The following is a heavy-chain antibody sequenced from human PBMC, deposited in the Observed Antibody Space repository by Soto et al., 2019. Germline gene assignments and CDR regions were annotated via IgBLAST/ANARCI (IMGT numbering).Heavy chain of an antibody. CDR3: ARAHETTRWHYYYMDV. D-gene: IGHD4-4*01. V-gene: IGHV1-18*01. CDR2: ISAYNGNT. J-gene: IGHJ6*03. Sequence: ASVKVSCKASGYTFTSYGISWVRQAPGQGLEWMGWISAYNGNTNYAQKLQGRVTMTTDTSTSTAYMELRSLRSDDTAVYYCARAHETTRWHYYYMDVWGKGTTVTVSS. CDR1: GYTFTSYG.